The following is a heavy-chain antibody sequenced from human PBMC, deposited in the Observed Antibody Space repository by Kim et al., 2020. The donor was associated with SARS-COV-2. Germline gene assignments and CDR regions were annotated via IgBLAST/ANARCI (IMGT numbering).Heavy chain of an antibody. Sequence: GGSLRLSCAASGFTFSSYGMHWVRQAPGKGLEWVAVIWYDGSNKYYADSVKGRFTISRDNSKNTLYLQMNSLRAEDTAVYYCARDRGGAVAGTGYYGMDVWGQGTTVTVSS. D-gene: IGHD6-19*01. CDR3: ARDRGGAVAGTGYYGMDV. CDR2: IWYDGSNK. CDR1: GFTFSSYG. V-gene: IGHV3-33*01. J-gene: IGHJ6*02.